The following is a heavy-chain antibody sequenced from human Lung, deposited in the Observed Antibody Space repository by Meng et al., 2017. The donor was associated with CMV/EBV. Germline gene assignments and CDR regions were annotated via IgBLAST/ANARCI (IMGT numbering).Heavy chain of an antibody. V-gene: IGHV1-46*01. Sequence: SXXVSXXSSGYTFTSYYMHWVRQAPGQGLEWMGIINPSGGSTSYAQKFQGRVTMTRDTSTSTVYMELSSLRSEDTAVYYCARARHDFWSGYSDASNWFDSWXQGTLVTVSS. D-gene: IGHD3-3*01. CDR2: INPSGGST. CDR1: GYTFTSYY. J-gene: IGHJ5*01. CDR3: ARARHDFWSGYSDASNWFDS.